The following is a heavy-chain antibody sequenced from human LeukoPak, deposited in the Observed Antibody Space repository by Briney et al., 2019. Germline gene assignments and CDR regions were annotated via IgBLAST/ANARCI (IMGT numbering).Heavy chain of an antibody. CDR2: ISGSGGST. CDR3: ATQGDYAYYFDY. Sequence: PGRSLRLSCAASGFTFSSYGMHWVRQAPGKGLEWVSAISGSGGSTYYADSVKGRFTISRDNSKNTLYLQMNSLRAEDTAVYYCATQGDYAYYFDYWGQGTLVTVSS. J-gene: IGHJ4*02. D-gene: IGHD4-17*01. CDR1: GFTFSSYG. V-gene: IGHV3-23*01.